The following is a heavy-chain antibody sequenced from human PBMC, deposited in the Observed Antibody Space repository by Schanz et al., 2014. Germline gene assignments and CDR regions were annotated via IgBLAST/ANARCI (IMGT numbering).Heavy chain of an antibody. J-gene: IGHJ4*02. CDR3: VRDSFFAFDY. V-gene: IGHV3-48*01. Sequence: EVQLVESGGGLVQPGGSLRLSCLASGFAFSSYGMNWLRQAPGKGLEWVSYVSRSTPDIYYADSVKGRFTMSRDNAKNSVFLQMNSLRAEDTAVYYCVRDSFFAFDYWGQGPLVTVSS. CDR2: VSRSTPDI. CDR1: GFAFSSYG. D-gene: IGHD3-3*01.